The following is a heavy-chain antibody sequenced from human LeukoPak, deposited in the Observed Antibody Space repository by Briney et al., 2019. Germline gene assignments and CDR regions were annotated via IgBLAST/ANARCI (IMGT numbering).Heavy chain of an antibody. CDR3: AKELDTYYYDSSGHPSPDY. J-gene: IGHJ4*02. Sequence: PGGSLRLSCAASGFTFSSYGMHWVRQAPGKGLEGVAVISYDGSNKYYADSVKGRFTISRDNSKNTLYLQMNSLRAEDTAVYYCAKELDTYYYDSSGHPSPDYWGQGTLVTVSS. CDR2: ISYDGSNK. D-gene: IGHD3-22*01. CDR1: GFTFSSYG. V-gene: IGHV3-30*18.